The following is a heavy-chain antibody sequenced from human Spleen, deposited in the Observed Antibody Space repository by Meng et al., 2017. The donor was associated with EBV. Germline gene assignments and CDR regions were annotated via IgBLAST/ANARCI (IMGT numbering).Heavy chain of an antibody. CDR2: IYYSVNT. CDR3: ARMGSYRYIDY. CDR1: GGSVRSASYS. D-gene: IGHD3-16*02. Sequence: VQLPDAGRGLVKSQVTPSLTFTVSGGSVRSASYSWSWIRQPPGKGLEWIGYIYYSVNTSYNPSLRSRVTISVDTSRNLFSLKLSSVTAADTAVYYCARMGSYRYIDYWGQGSLVTVSS. V-gene: IGHV4-61*01. J-gene: IGHJ4*02.